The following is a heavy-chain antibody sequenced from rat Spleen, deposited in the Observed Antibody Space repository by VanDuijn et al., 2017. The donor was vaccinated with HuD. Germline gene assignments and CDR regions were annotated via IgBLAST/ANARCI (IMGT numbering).Heavy chain of an antibody. J-gene: IGHJ2*01. V-gene: IGHV5-17*01. CDR1: GFIFRDYT. CDR2: IVDDGSNT. CDR3: ARPTTGIPFNY. D-gene: IGHD1-9*01. Sequence: EVQLVESGGGLVQPGRSLKLSCSASGFIFRDYTMAWVRQAPKKGLEWVAAIVDDGSNTFYRDSVKGRFIISRDNAKSTLYLQVDGLRSEDTAIYYCARPTTGIPFNYWGQGVMVTVSS.